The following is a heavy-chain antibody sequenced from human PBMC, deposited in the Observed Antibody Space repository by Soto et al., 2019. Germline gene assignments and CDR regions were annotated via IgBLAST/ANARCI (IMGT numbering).Heavy chain of an antibody. Sequence: EVQLLESGGGLVQPVGSLRLSCAASGFTFSSYGMSWVRQAPGKGLEWVSAMGSGGGTFYADSVKGRFTISRDISKNTLFLQMNSLRADDTAIYYCAKAAGALQGRGDDYWGQGTLVTVSS. CDR1: GFTFSSYG. CDR2: MGSGGGT. CDR3: AKAAGALQGRGDDY. V-gene: IGHV3-23*01. J-gene: IGHJ4*02. D-gene: IGHD4-4*01.